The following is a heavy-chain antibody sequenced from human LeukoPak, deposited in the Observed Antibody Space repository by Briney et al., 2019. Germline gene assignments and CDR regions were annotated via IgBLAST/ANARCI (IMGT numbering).Heavy chain of an antibody. Sequence: PGGSLRLSCAASGFTFSSHWMHWVRQAPGKGLVWVSGISTDGSRPRYADSVNGRFTISRDNSKDTLYLQMNSLRVEDTATFYCAKLGYCSDDNCFYGMDAWGQGTTVTVSS. CDR3: AKLGYCSDDNCFYGMDA. J-gene: IGHJ6*02. D-gene: IGHD2-15*01. CDR1: GFTFSSHW. CDR2: ISTDGSRP. V-gene: IGHV3-74*01.